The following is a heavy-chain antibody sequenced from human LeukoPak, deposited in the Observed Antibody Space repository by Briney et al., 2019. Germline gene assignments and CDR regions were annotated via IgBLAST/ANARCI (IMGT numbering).Heavy chain of an antibody. CDR2: ISYDGSDE. Sequence: PGGSLRLSCAASGFTFSSYAMHWVRQAPDKGLEWVALISYDGSDEYYTDSVKGRFTTSRDNSKNTLYLQMNSLRAEDTAVYYCTTPGGSGWHPLDYWGQGTLVIVSS. CDR1: GFTFSSYA. CDR3: TTPGGSGWHPLDY. J-gene: IGHJ4*02. D-gene: IGHD6-19*01. V-gene: IGHV3-30*03.